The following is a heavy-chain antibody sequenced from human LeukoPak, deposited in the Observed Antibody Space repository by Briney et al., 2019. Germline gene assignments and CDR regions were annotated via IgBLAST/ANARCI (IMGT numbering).Heavy chain of an antibody. J-gene: IGHJ6*02. CDR2: IYYSGST. CDR3: AIQRLDGTDV. D-gene: IGHD6-19*01. V-gene: IGHV4-39*01. Sequence: PSETLSLTRTVSGGSISSRSSYWGWIRLPPGNGLEWIGSIYYSGSTYYNASLKSRVTTSLDTSKNQFSLKLTSVTAADTAVYYCAIQRLDGTDVWGQGITVTVSS. CDR1: GGSISSRSSY.